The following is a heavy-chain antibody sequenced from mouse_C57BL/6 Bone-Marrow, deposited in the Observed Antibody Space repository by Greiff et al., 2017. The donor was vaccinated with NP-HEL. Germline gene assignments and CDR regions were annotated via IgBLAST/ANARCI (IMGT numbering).Heavy chain of an antibody. V-gene: IGHV1-39*01. CDR1: GYSFNDYN. CDR3: ARGGLRRWFDY. J-gene: IGHJ2*01. D-gene: IGHD2-2*01. Sequence: VQLQQSGPELVKPGASVKISCKASGYSFNDYNMNWVKQSNGKRLEWIGVITPNYGTTSYNQKFKGKATLTVDQSSSTAYMQLNSLTSEDSAVDYGARGGLRRWFDYGGQGTTLTVSS. CDR2: ITPNYGTT.